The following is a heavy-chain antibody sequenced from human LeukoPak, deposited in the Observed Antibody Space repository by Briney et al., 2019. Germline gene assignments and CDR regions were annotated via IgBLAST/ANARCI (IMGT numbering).Heavy chain of an antibody. CDR1: GYTFTSYD. V-gene: IGHV1-8*03. Sequence: ASVKVSCKASGYTFTSYDINWVRQATGQGLEWMGWMNPNSGNTGYAQKFQGRVTITTNTSISTAYMELSSLRSEDTAVYYCARGIYYYDSSGYYFDYFDYWGQGTLVTVSS. J-gene: IGHJ4*02. CDR2: MNPNSGNT. D-gene: IGHD3-22*01. CDR3: ARGIYYYDSSGYYFDYFDY.